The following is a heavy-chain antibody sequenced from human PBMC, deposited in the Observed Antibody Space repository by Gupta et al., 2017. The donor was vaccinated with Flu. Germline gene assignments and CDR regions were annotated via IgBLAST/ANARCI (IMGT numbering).Heavy chain of an antibody. CDR3: ATDGGWFRFDY. CDR2: IKEDGGAR. D-gene: IGHD2-15*01. J-gene: IGHJ4*02. Sequence: EVQLLVSGGGLVQPGGSLRLSCVASGFTFSNSWMTWIRQAPGQGLEWVANIKEDGGARYYVDSVKGRFTVSRDNAKNSLYLQMNSLRAEDTAVYFCATDGGWFRFDYWGQGALVTVSS. CDR1: GFTFSNSW. V-gene: IGHV3-7*01.